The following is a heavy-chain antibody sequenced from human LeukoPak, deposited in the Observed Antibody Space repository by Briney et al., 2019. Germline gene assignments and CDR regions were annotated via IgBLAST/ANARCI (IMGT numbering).Heavy chain of an antibody. CDR2: IYSSGDT. Sequence: SQTLSLTCTVSGGSITSGTYYWTWIRHHPGKGLEWIGYIYSSGDTQYNPSLRSRVTMSVDTSKSQFSLKLSSVTAADTAVYFCAKSRSKIYRADVFDIWGQGTMVTVSS. D-gene: IGHD3-10*01. CDR1: GGSITSGTYY. CDR3: AKSRSKIYRADVFDI. J-gene: IGHJ3*02. V-gene: IGHV4-31*03.